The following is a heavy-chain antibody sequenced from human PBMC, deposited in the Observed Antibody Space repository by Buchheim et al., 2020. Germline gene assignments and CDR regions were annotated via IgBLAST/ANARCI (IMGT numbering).Heavy chain of an antibody. CDR1: GDSGSNGNW. Sequence: QVQLQESGPGLVKPSGTLSLTCAVSGDSGSNGNWWNWVRQPPGKGLERIGEIDYSGYTKYNPSLKSRVPIDIDQTKNQFYLKLTSVTAADTAVYYCARDSGYRSEYWGQGTL. CDR2: IDYSGYT. CDR3: ARDSGYRSEY. V-gene: IGHV4-4*02. J-gene: IGHJ4*02. D-gene: IGHD5-18*01.